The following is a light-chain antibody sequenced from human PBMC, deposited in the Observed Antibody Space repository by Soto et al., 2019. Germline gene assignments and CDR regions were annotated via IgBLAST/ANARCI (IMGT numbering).Light chain of an antibody. CDR2: AAS. Sequence: DIQVTQSPSSLSASVGDRVTITCRTSQNINIFLNWYQQKPGKAPKLLLYAASTLQSGVPSRFSGSGSGTEFTLTISSLQPEDFATYYCQQLNSYPITFGQGTRLEIK. J-gene: IGKJ5*01. CDR1: QNINIF. V-gene: IGKV1-9*01. CDR3: QQLNSYPIT.